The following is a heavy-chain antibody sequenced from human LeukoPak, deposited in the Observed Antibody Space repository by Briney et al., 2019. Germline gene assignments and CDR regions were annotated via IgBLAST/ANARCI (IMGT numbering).Heavy chain of an antibody. CDR3: ARGAGAIDD. CDR2: IKQDGREK. V-gene: IGHV3-7*03. J-gene: IGHJ4*02. CDR1: GFTFSSFW. Sequence: HPGGSLRLSCAVSGFTFSSFWMTWVRQAPGKGLEWVDNIKQDGREKYYVDSVKGRFTISRDNAKNSLYLEMNSLRVEDTAVYHCARGAGAIDDWGQGILVIVSS. D-gene: IGHD3-10*01.